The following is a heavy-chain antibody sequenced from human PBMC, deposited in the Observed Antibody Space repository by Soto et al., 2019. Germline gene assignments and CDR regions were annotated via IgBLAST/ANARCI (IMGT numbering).Heavy chain of an antibody. D-gene: IGHD2-15*01. CDR3: ARVGVVEADWFDH. Sequence: QVQLVESGGGVVQPGGSLRLSCAASGFTFSSYSMHWVRQAPGKGLVWVAVISNDGSNKYYADSVKGRFTISRDNSKNTPYLQMNSLRGEETAVYYCARVGVVEADWFDHWGQGTLVTVSS. V-gene: IGHV3-30-3*01. J-gene: IGHJ5*02. CDR2: ISNDGSNK. CDR1: GFTFSSYS.